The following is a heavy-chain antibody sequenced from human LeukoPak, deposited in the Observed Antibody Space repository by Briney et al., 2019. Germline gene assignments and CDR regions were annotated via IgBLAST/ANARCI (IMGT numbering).Heavy chain of an antibody. CDR3: ARAAGGYDFWSGYYPSLDDAFDI. CDR1: GYTFTSYD. D-gene: IGHD3-3*01. Sequence: ASVKVSCKASGYTFTSYDINWVRQATGQGLEWMGWMNPNSGNTGYAQKFQGRVTMTTDTSTSTAYMELRSLRSDDTAVYYCARAAGGYDFWSGYYPSLDDAFDIWGQGTMVTVSS. V-gene: IGHV1-8*01. CDR2: MNPNSGNT. J-gene: IGHJ3*02.